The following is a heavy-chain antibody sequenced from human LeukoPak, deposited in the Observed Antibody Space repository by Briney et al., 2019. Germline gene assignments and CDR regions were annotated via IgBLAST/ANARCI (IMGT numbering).Heavy chain of an antibody. D-gene: IGHD6-13*01. CDR2: IYYSGST. J-gene: IGHJ4*02. CDR1: GGSISSYY. Sequence: SETLSLTCTVSGGSISSYYWSWIRQPPGKGLEWIGYIYYSGSTNYNPSLKSRVTISVDTSKNQFSLKLSSVTAADTAVYYCAKQQLENYFDYWGQGTLVTVSS. CDR3: AKQQLENYFDY. V-gene: IGHV4-59*12.